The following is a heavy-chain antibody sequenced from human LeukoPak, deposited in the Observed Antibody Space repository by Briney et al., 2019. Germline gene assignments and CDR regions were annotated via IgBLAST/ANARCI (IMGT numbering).Heavy chain of an antibody. J-gene: IGHJ3*02. CDR2: ISGSTGST. D-gene: IGHD4-17*01. CDR3: ARGPVTRFEI. Sequence: GSLRLSCAASGFTFSNYAMNWVRQAPGKGLEWVSLISGSTGSTYYADSVKGRFSISRDNSKNTVYLQMNSLRVEDTAVYYCARGPVTRFEIWGQGTMVTVSS. V-gene: IGHV3-23*01. CDR1: GFTFSNYA.